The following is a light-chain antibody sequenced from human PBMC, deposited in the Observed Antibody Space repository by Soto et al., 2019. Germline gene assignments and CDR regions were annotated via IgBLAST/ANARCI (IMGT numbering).Light chain of an antibody. Sequence: QSVLTQPPSVSGTPGQRVTISCSGSSSNIGSNSVIWYQQLPGTAPKVLIYSNDYRPSGVPDRFSGSKSGTSASLAISGLRSEDEADYYCETWDDSLNGRVFGGGTKLTVL. V-gene: IGLV1-44*01. CDR2: SND. CDR3: ETWDDSLNGRV. J-gene: IGLJ3*02. CDR1: SSNIGSNS.